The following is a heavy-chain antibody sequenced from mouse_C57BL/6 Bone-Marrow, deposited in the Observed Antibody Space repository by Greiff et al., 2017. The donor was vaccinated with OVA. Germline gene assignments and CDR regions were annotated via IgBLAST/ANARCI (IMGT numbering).Heavy chain of an antibody. D-gene: IGHD2-1*01. Sequence: QVQLQQPGAELVKPGASVKLSCKASGYTFTSYWMHWVKQRPGQGLEWIGMIHPNSGSTNYNEKFKSKATLTVDKSSSTAYMQLSSLTSEDSAVYYCAREIYVNYAAWFAYWGQGTLVTVSA. CDR1: GYTFTSYW. J-gene: IGHJ3*01. CDR2: IHPNSGST. CDR3: AREIYVNYAAWFAY. V-gene: IGHV1-64*01.